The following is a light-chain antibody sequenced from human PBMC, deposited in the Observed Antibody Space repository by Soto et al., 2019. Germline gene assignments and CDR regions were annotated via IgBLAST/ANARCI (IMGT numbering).Light chain of an antibody. J-gene: IGKJ5*01. Sequence: IVLTQSPGTLSLSPGERATLSCRASQSVTTQLAWYQQKPGQAPRLIIHGASNRATGIPARFSGSGSGTDFTLTISSLEPEDFAVYYCQQRSNWPSITFGQGTRLEIK. V-gene: IGKV3-11*01. CDR1: QSVTTQ. CDR3: QQRSNWPSIT. CDR2: GAS.